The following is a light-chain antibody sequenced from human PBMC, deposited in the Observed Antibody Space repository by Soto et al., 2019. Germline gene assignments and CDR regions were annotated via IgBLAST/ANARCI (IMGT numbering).Light chain of an antibody. CDR1: SSDVGGYNY. CDR3: SSYTTISTLI. Sequence: QAVLTQPASVSGSPGQSITISCTGTSSDVGGYNYVSWYQQHPGKAPKLMIYEVNFRPSGVSNRFSGSKSANTASLTISGLQAEDEADYYCSSYTTISTLIFGGGTKLTVL. V-gene: IGLV2-14*01. J-gene: IGLJ2*01. CDR2: EVN.